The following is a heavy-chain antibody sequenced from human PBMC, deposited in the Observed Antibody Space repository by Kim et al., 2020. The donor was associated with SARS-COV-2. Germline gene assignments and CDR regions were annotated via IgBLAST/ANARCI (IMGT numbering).Heavy chain of an antibody. CDR2: ISYDGSNK. V-gene: IGHV3-30*18. D-gene: IGHD1-26*01. Sequence: GGSLRLSCAASGFTFSSYGMHWVRQAPGKGLEWVAVISYDGSNKYYADSVKGRFTISRDNSKNTLYLQMNSLRAEDTAVYYCAKSSIVGDTRLYFFDYWG. CDR3: AKSSIVGDTRLYFFDY. J-gene: IGHJ4*01. CDR1: GFTFSSYG.